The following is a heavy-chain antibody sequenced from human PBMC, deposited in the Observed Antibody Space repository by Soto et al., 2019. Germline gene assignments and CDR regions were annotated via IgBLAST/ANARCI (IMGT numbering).Heavy chain of an antibody. D-gene: IGHD3-3*01. CDR1: GFTFSSYW. CDR3: ARDVFNFWSGIGAFDI. CDR2: IKQDGSEK. V-gene: IGHV3-7*03. J-gene: IGHJ3*02. Sequence: SGGSLRLSCAASGFTFSSYWMSWVRQAPGKGLEWVANIKQDGSEKYYVDSVKGRFTISRDNAKNSLYLQMNSLRAEDTAVYYCARDVFNFWSGIGAFDIWGQGTMVTVSS.